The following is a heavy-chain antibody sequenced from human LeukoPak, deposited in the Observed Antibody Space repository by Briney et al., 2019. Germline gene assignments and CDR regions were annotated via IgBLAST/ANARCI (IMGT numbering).Heavy chain of an antibody. Sequence: GASVKVSCKASGYTFTGYYMHWVRQAPGQGLEWMGWINPNSGGTNYAQKFQGRVTMTRDTSISTAYMELSRLRSDDTAVYYCARDLKAGDFWSDHYFDYWGQGTLVTVSS. D-gene: IGHD3-3*01. CDR1: GYTFTGYY. CDR2: INPNSGGT. CDR3: ARDLKAGDFWSDHYFDY. J-gene: IGHJ4*02. V-gene: IGHV1-2*02.